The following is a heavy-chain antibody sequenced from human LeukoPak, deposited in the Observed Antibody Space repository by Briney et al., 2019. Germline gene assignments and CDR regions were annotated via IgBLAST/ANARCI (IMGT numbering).Heavy chain of an antibody. CDR2: MNPNSGNT. CDR1: GYTFSSYA. V-gene: IGHV1-8*01. CDR3: ARLIAAAGD. D-gene: IGHD6-13*01. J-gene: IGHJ4*02. Sequence: ASVKVSCKASGYTFSSYAMNWVRQAPGQGLEWMGWMNPNSGNTGYAQKFQGRVTITRNTSISTAYMELSSLRSEDTAVYYCARLIAAAGDWGQGTLVTVSS.